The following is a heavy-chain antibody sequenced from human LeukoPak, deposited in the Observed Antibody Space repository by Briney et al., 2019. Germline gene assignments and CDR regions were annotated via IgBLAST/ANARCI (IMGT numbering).Heavy chain of an antibody. D-gene: IGHD5-18*01. J-gene: IGHJ3*02. CDR3: ARSGYSYGFYAFDI. Sequence: PSETLSLTCTVSGGSITSTTYYWGWIRQPPGKGLEWIGSIYYSGNTYYNPSLKSRLTISVDTSKNQFSLNLSSVTAADTAVYYCARSGYSYGFYAFDIWGQGTMVTVSS. CDR2: IYYSGNT. CDR1: GGSITSTTYY. V-gene: IGHV4-39*07.